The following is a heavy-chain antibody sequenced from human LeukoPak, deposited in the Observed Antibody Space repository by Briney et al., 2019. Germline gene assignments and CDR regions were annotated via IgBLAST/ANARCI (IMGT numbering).Heavy chain of an antibody. Sequence: GRSLRLSCAASGFTFSGYAIHWVRQAPGKGLEWVAVISSDGRDKHHADSVKGRFTISRDNSKNTLYLQTNSLRAEDTAVYYCARDLRRFAAYYFDYWGQGALVTVFS. CDR3: ARDLRRFAAYYFDY. J-gene: IGHJ4*02. D-gene: IGHD5/OR15-5a*01. CDR1: GFTFSGYA. CDR2: ISSDGRDK. V-gene: IGHV3-30*03.